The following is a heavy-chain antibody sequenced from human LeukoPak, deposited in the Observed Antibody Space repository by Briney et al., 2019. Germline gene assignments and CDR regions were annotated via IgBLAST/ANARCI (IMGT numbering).Heavy chain of an antibody. CDR1: GGTFSSYV. D-gene: IGHD6-19*01. Sequence: SVTVSCKASGGTFSSYVITWVRQAPGQGLEWMGGIIPMFGTADYAQTFQGRVTITADESTSTAYMQLSSLRSEDTDVYYCARGAYSSGSYYFDHWGQGTLVTVSS. V-gene: IGHV1-69*13. J-gene: IGHJ4*02. CDR3: ARGAYSSGSYYFDH. CDR2: IIPMFGTA.